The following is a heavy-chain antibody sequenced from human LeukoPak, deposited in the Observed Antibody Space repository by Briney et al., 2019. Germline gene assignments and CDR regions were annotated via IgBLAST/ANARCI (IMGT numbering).Heavy chain of an antibody. D-gene: IGHD1-26*01. CDR2: IRHDGTEK. V-gene: IGHV3-30*02. Sequence: GGSLRLSCVVPGFTFSTYGMFWVRQAPGKGLEWLTFIRHDGTEKYYADFVKGRFTISRDNSRNTLYLQVNGLGPEDTAVYYCEGLMVGQAGVGATHFDYWGQGTLVSVSS. CDR3: EGLMVGQAGVGATHFDY. CDR1: GFTFSTYG. J-gene: IGHJ4*02.